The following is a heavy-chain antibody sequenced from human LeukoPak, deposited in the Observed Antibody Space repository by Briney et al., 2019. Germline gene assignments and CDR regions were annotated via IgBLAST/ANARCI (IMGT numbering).Heavy chain of an antibody. J-gene: IGHJ4*02. CDR2: IRYDGTNT. D-gene: IGHD3-22*01. Sequence: GGSLRLSCAASGFSFSDYDMHWVRQAPGKGLEWVTFIRYDGTNTYADSVKGRFTISRDNSKNTLYLQMNSLRAEDTAVYYCAKLLYYYDSSQPYWGQGTLVTVSS. V-gene: IGHV3-30*02. CDR3: AKLLYYYDSSQPY. CDR1: GFSFSDYD.